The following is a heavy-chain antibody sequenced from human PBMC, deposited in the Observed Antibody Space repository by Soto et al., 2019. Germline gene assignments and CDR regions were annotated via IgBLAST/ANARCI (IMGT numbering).Heavy chain of an antibody. CDR1: GGSISSYY. J-gene: IGHJ5*02. CDR2: IYTSGST. Sequence: QVQLQESGPGLVKPSETLSLTCTVPGGSISSYYWSWIRQPAGKGLEWIGRIYTSGSTNYNPSLKSRVTMSVDTSKNQFSLKLSSVTAADTAVYYCARAYSSSWTLGWRWFDPWGQGTLVTVSS. V-gene: IGHV4-4*07. CDR3: ARAYSSSWTLGWRWFDP. D-gene: IGHD6-13*01.